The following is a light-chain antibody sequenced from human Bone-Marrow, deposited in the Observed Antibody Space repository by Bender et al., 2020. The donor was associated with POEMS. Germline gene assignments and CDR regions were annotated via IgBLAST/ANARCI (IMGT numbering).Light chain of an antibody. J-gene: IGLJ3*02. Sequence: SYDLTQPPSLSVSPGQTARITCSGDNLESKFVTWYQQKSGQSPVVVIHKDAKRPSGIPERFSGSNSGNTATLTITGTQAMDEADYFCQAWDTSTSLVFGGGTKLTVL. CDR3: QAWDTSTSLV. CDR2: KDA. CDR1: NLESKF. V-gene: IGLV3-1*01.